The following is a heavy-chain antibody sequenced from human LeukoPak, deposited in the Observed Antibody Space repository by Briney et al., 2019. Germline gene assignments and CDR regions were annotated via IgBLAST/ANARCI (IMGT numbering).Heavy chain of an antibody. Sequence: PGGSLRLSCEASGFTFTTYSMTWVRQAPGKGLEWVSSITSSSRYIYYADSVKGRFTISRDNAKSSLYLQMNSLRAEDTAVYYCARDPYSGSYGDYYYYYMDVWGKGTTVTISS. CDR2: ITSSSRYI. CDR3: ARDPYSGSYGDYYYYYMDV. D-gene: IGHD1-26*01. CDR1: GFTFTTYS. J-gene: IGHJ6*03. V-gene: IGHV3-21*01.